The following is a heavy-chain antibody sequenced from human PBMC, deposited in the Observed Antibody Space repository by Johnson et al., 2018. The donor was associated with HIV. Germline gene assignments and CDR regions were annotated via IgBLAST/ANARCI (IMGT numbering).Heavy chain of an antibody. CDR1: RFTFDDYA. J-gene: IGHJ3*02. CDR3: VKDIASGYTNGGTLDI. D-gene: IGHD2-2*02. V-gene: IGHV3-43D*03. CDR2: INWDGSST. Sequence: QLVESGGGLVQPGRSLRLSCAASRFTFDDYAMHWVRQAPGKGLEWVSLINWDGSSTYYADSVKGRFTISRDNIRNSLYLQMNSLRPEDTALYYCVKDIASGYTNGGTLDIWGQGTMVTVSS.